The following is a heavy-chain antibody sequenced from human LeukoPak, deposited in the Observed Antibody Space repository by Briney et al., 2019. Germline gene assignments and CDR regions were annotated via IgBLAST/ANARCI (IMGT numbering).Heavy chain of an antibody. CDR2: IYSGGST. J-gene: IGHJ3*02. Sequence: GGSLRLSCAASGFTVSSNYMSWVRQAPGKGLEWVSVIYSGGSTYYADSVKGRFTISRDNSKNTLYLQMSSLRAEDTAVYYCARGFGFTMDAFDIWGQGTMVTVSS. CDR1: GFTVSSNY. CDR3: ARGFGFTMDAFDI. V-gene: IGHV3-66*02. D-gene: IGHD3-10*01.